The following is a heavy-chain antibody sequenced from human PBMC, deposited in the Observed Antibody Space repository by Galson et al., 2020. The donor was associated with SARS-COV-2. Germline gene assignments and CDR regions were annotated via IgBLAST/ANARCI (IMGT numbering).Heavy chain of an antibody. CDR1: GGSLSGYY. CDR3: ARGRTVTTFFGYAFGMDV. J-gene: IGHJ6*02. D-gene: IGHD4-17*01. V-gene: IGHV4-34*01. CDR2: INHSGST. Sequence: SQASETLSLTCAVYGGSLSGYYWSWLRQPPGKGLEWFGEINHSGSTNYNPSLKSRVTISVDTSKNQFSLKLSSVTAADTAVYYCARGRTVTTFFGYAFGMDVWGQGTTVTVSS.